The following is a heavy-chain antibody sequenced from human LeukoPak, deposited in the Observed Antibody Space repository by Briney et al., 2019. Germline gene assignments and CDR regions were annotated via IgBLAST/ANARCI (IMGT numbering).Heavy chain of an antibody. CDR1: GGSISSYY. V-gene: IGHV4-59*01. Sequence: SETLSLTCTVSGGSISSYYWSWIRQPPGKGLEWIGYIYYSGSTNYNPSLKSRVTITVDTSENQFSLKLSSVTAADTAVYYCAGTDIVVVPAANSWFDPWGQGTLVTVSS. D-gene: IGHD2-2*01. J-gene: IGHJ5*02. CDR2: IYYSGST. CDR3: AGTDIVVVPAANSWFDP.